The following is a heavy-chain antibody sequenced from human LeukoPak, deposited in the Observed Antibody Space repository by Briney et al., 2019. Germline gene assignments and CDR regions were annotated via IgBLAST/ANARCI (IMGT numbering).Heavy chain of an antibody. Sequence: SESLSLTCAVYGGSFSGYYWSWIRQPPGKGLEWIGEINHSGSTNYNPSLKSRVTISVDTSKNQFSLKLSSVTAADTAVYYCASAGYSNSSFDYWGQGTLVTVSS. CDR3: ASAGYSNSSFDY. V-gene: IGHV4-34*01. J-gene: IGHJ4*02. D-gene: IGHD6-6*01. CDR1: GGSFSGYY. CDR2: INHSGST.